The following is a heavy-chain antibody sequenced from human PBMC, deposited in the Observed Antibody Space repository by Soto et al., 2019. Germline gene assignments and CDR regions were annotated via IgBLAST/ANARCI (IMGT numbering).Heavy chain of an antibody. J-gene: IGHJ1*01. CDR3: TRGGDLEYFQH. CDR2: IYSSGST. CDR1: GGTFSSTAYF. D-gene: IGHD4-17*01. Sequence: QLQLQESGPGLVKPSETLSLSCIVSGGTFSSTAYFWGWIRQPPGKGLEWIGSIYSSGSTYYNPSPKSRVTISIDASKNQYSLKLSSVTAADTAVFYCTRGGDLEYFQHWGQGTLVTVSS. V-gene: IGHV4-39*01.